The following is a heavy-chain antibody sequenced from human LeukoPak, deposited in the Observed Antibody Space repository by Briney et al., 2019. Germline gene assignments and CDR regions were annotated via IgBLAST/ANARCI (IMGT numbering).Heavy chain of an antibody. CDR1: GGSISSGSYY. J-gene: IGHJ6*02. CDR2: IYTSGST. Sequence: SQTLSLTCTVSGGSISSGSYYWSWIRQPAGKGLEWIGRIYTSGSTNYNPSLKSRVTISVDTSKNQFSLKLSSVTAADTAVYYCARGELLPRYYYYYYGMDVWGQGTTVTVSS. CDR3: ARGELLPRYYYYYYGMDV. D-gene: IGHD1-26*01. V-gene: IGHV4-61*02.